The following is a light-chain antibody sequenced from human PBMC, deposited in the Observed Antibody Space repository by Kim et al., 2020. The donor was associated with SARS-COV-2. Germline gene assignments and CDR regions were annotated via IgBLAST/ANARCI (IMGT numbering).Light chain of an antibody. J-gene: IGKJ2*01. Sequence: EIVMTQSPAILSVSPGERATLSCRASQSVRNNLAWYQQKLGQAPRLLIYGASTRATGIPARFSGSGSGTEFTLTISSLQSEDFAVYYCQQYNNWPPYTFGQGTKLEI. V-gene: IGKV3-15*01. CDR3: QQYNNWPPYT. CDR2: GAS. CDR1: QSVRNN.